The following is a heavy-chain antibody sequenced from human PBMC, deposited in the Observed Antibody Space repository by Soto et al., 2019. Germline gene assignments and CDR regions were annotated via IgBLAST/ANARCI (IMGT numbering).Heavy chain of an antibody. J-gene: IGHJ4*02. D-gene: IGHD1-26*01. V-gene: IGHV3-73*01. Sequence: PVGSLRLSCAASGFTFSGSAMHWVRQASGKGLEWVGRIRSKANSYATAYAASVKGRFTISRDDSKNTAYLQMNSLKTEDTAVYYCTRHHSGSFLFDYWGQGTLVTVS. CDR2: IRSKANSYAT. CDR1: GFTFSGSA. CDR3: TRHHSGSFLFDY.